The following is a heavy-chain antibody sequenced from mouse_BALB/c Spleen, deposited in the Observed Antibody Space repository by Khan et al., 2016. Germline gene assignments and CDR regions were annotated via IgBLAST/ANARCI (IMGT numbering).Heavy chain of an antibody. D-gene: IGHD2-3*01. CDR2: ITYSGST. CDR1: GYSITSDYA. V-gene: IGHV3-2*02. J-gene: IGHJ3*01. CDR3: ANDVYFPAWFAY. Sequence: EVQLQESGPGLVKPSQSLSLTCTVTGYSITSDYAWNWIRQFPGNRLEWLGYITYSGSTTYNPSLKSRISITRDTSKTQFFLQLNSVITEDTATYYCANDVYFPAWFAYWGQGTLVTVSA.